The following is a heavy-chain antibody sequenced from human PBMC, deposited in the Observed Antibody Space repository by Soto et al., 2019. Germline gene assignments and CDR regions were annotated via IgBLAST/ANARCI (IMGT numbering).Heavy chain of an antibody. Sequence: QVQMVESGGGVVQPGTSLRLSCLVSGFTFSAHGAHWVRQAPGKGLEWVAFISFDGRKTDYGDSMKGRFSISRDDSKRTLYRQLDRLTPGDTAVYYCVKDHRNLGMGGVLWGQGTLVTVSS. CDR2: ISFDGRKT. CDR1: GFTFSAHG. V-gene: IGHV3-30*18. J-gene: IGHJ4*02. CDR3: VKDHRNLGMGGVL. D-gene: IGHD1-26*01.